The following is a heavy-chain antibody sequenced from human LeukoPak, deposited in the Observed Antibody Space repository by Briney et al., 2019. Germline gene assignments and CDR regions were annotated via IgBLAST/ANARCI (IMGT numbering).Heavy chain of an antibody. CDR1: GGTFITYT. D-gene: IGHD1-1*01. CDR2: IIPIFGTA. Sequence: SVKVSCKASGGTFITYTINWVRQAPGQGLEWMGGIIPIFGTANYAQKFQGRITITTDDSTSTAYMELSSLRSEDTAVYCCATYMLRDNWNVHIFDSWGQGTLVTVSS. CDR3: ATYMLRDNWNVHIFDS. V-gene: IGHV1-69*05. J-gene: IGHJ4*02.